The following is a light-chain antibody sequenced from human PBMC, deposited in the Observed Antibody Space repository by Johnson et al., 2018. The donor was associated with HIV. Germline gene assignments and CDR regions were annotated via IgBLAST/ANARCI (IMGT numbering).Light chain of an antibody. Sequence: QSVLTQPPSVSAAPGQKVTISCSGSRSNIGNNYVSWYQQLPGTAPKLLIYENNKRPSGIPDRFSGSKSGTSATLGITGLQTGDEADYYCGTWDSSLGAGCVFGSGTKVTVL. CDR1: RSNIGNNY. J-gene: IGLJ1*01. V-gene: IGLV1-51*02. CDR3: GTWDSSLGAGCV. CDR2: ENN.